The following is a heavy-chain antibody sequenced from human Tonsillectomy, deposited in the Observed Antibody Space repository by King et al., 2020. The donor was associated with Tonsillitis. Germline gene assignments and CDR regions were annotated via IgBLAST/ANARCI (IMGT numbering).Heavy chain of an antibody. V-gene: IGHV3-72*01. CDR3: AHSRGYYDYDELDI. J-gene: IGHJ3*02. CDR1: GFTFSDHY. D-gene: IGHD3-22*01. CDR2: TRNKANSYTT. Sequence: EVQLVESGGGLVQPGGSLRLSCAVSGFTFSDHYIDWVRQAPGKWLEWVGRTRNKANSYTTEYAASVKGRFTISRDDSKKSVYLQMNSLKTEDTAVYYCAHSRGYYDYDELDIWGQGTMVTVS.